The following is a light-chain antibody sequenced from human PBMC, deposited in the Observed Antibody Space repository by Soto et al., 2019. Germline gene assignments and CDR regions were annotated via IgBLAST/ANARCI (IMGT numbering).Light chain of an antibody. CDR2: GAS. Sequence: DIQMTQSPSSVSASVGDRVTITCRASQDISTWLVWYQQKPGKAPKLLISGASTLQIGVPSRFSGSGSGTDFTLTISLLQPEDCATYYCQQANSFPLTFGQGTKLEIK. CDR3: QQANSFPLT. V-gene: IGKV1-12*01. CDR1: QDISTW. J-gene: IGKJ2*01.